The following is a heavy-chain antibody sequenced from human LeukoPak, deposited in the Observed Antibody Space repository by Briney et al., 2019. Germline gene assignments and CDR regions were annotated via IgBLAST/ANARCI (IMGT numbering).Heavy chain of an antibody. J-gene: IGHJ5*02. CDR2: ISAYNGNT. V-gene: IGHV1-18*01. Sequence: VASVKVSCKASGYTFTSYGISWVRQAPGQGLEWMGWISAYNGNTNFAQTLQGRVTMTTDTSTRTAYMELRSLRSDDTAVYYCARWVRGVGTENWFDPWGQGTLVTVSS. CDR3: ARWVRGVGTENWFDP. CDR1: GYTFTSYG. D-gene: IGHD3-10*01.